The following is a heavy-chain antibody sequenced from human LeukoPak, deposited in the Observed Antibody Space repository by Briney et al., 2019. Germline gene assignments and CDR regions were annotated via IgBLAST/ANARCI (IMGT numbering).Heavy chain of an antibody. Sequence: ASVKVSCKASGYTFTGYYMHWVRQAPGQGLEWMGWINPNSGGTNYAQKFQGRVTMTRDTSISTAYMELSRLRSDDTAVYYCARDQQLVGWDYDALDIWGQGTMVTVSS. CDR3: ARDQQLVGWDYDALDI. CDR2: INPNSGGT. V-gene: IGHV1-2*02. D-gene: IGHD6-13*01. J-gene: IGHJ3*02. CDR1: GYTFTGYY.